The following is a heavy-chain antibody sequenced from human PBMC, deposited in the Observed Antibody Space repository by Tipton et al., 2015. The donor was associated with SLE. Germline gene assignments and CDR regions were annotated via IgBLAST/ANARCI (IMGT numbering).Heavy chain of an antibody. CDR2: ISGSGGST. V-gene: IGHV3-23*01. D-gene: IGHD2-21*02. CDR1: GFTFTNAW. CDR3: AKDTAFDY. Sequence: SLRLSCAASGFTFTNAWMNWVRQAPGKGLEWVSAISGSGGSTYYADSVKGRFTISRDNSKNTLYLQMNSLRAEDTAVYYCAKDTAFDYWGQGTLVTVSS. J-gene: IGHJ4*02.